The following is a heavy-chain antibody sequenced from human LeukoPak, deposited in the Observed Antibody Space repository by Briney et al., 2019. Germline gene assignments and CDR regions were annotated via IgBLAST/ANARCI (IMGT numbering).Heavy chain of an antibody. CDR1: GGSFSGYY. J-gene: IGHJ4*02. D-gene: IGHD2-2*01. V-gene: IGHV4-34*01. Sequence: SETLSLTCAVYGGSFSGYYWSWIRQPPGKGLEWIGEINHSGSTNYNPSLKSRVTISVDTSKNQFSLKLSSVTAADTAVYYCARGGDIVVVPAALFGYWGQGTLVTVSS. CDR2: INHSGST. CDR3: ARGGDIVVVPAALFGY.